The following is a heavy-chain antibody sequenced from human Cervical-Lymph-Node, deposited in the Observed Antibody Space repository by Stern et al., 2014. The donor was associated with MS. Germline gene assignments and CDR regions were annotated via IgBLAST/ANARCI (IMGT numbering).Heavy chain of an antibody. V-gene: IGHV1-69*12. CDR2: ISPLFGTT. J-gene: IGHJ4*02. Sequence: QDQLVQSGAEVKKPGSSMKVSCKASGGTFSTFDIIWVRQAPGQGLELLGGISPLFGTTNYVQKFQGRVTMTADESTSTAYMELNSLRSEDTAVYYCARHQGGIAANWGQGTLVTVSS. CDR1: GGTFSTFD. CDR3: ARHQGGIAAN. D-gene: IGHD6-13*01.